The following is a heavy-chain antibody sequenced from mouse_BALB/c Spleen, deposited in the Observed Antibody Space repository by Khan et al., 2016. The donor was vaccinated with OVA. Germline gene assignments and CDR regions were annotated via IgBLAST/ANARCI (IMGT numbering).Heavy chain of an antibody. J-gene: IGHJ3*01. CDR2: IYPGNSDT. CDR3: TDGNYVGWFAY. V-gene: IGHV1-5*01. CDR1: GYSFTSYW. Sequence: EVQLQQSGTVLARPGASVKMSCKASGYSFTSYWMHWVKQRPGQGLEWIGAIYPGNSDTSYNQKFKGKAKLTAVTSASTAYMELSSLTNEDSAVYDGTDGNYVGWFAYWGQGTRVTVSA. D-gene: IGHD2-1*01.